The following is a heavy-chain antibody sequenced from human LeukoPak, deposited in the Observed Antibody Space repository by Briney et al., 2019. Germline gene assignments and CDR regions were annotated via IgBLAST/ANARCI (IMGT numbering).Heavy chain of an antibody. Sequence: SGTLSLTCAVSRGSISSSNWWSWLRQPPGKGLEWIGEIHHSGSTNYNPSLKSRVSISVDKSKNQFSLKLTSVTAADTAVYYCAIALHLGYYDTWGQGTMVSVSS. CDR3: AIALHLGYYDT. V-gene: IGHV4-4*02. D-gene: IGHD3-16*01. J-gene: IGHJ3*02. CDR1: RGSISSSNW. CDR2: IHHSGST.